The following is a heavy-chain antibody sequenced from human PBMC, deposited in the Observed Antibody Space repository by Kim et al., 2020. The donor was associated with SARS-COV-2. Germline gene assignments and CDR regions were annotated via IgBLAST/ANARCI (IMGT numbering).Heavy chain of an antibody. V-gene: IGHV4-39*01. D-gene: IGHD6-13*01. J-gene: IGHJ6*02. Sequence: LKSRVTISVDTSKNQFSLKLSSVTAADTAVYYCARHSSSWYYYYYGMDVWGQGTTVTVSS. CDR3: ARHSSSWYYYYYGMDV.